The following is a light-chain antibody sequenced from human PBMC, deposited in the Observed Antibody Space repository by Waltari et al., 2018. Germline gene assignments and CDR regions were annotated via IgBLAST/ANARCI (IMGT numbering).Light chain of an antibody. CDR1: QSLLESSNNKYY. Sequence: DIVITQSPYSLAVSLGERATISCKSSQSLLESSNNKYYLAWYQQKPRQPPKLRIYWASTRESGFPDLFSGSGSGKAVTLTIRSLQAEDVAVYYCQQCYATPFTFGPGTKVDI. CDR2: WAS. V-gene: IGKV4-1*01. CDR3: QQCYATPFT. J-gene: IGKJ3*01.